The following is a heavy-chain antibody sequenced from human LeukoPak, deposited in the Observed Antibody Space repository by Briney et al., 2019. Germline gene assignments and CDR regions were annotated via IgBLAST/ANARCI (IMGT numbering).Heavy chain of an antibody. CDR1: GFTFSSYG. V-gene: IGHV3-23*01. J-gene: IGHJ3*02. Sequence: GRSLRLSCAASGFTFSSYGMHWVRQAPGKGLEWVSAISGSGGSTYYADSVKGRFTISRDNSKNTLYLQMNSLRAEDTAVYYCANHVPGRYFDWSGAFDIWGQGTMVTVSS. CDR3: ANHVPGRYFDWSGAFDI. CDR2: ISGSGGST. D-gene: IGHD3-9*01.